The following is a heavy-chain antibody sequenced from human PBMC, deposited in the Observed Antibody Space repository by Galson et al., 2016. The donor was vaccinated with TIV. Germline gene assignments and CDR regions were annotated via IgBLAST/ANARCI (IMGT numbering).Heavy chain of an antibody. D-gene: IGHD1-14*01. V-gene: IGHV3-11*01. Sequence: SLRLSCAASGFSFSDNFMTWIRQAPGKGLEWVSYISTSGSTTCDAHSVEGRFTVTRDNAKRTLFLQLNSLRADDTAVYYCARGCQSFYNHYYTMDVWGQGTTVIVSS. CDR2: ISTSGSTT. J-gene: IGHJ6*02. CDR3: ARGCQSFYNHYYTMDV. CDR1: GFSFSDNF.